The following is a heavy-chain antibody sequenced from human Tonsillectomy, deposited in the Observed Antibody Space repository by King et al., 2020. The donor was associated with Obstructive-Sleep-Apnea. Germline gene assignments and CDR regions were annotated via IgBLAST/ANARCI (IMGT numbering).Heavy chain of an antibody. D-gene: IGHD5-18*01. CDR1: GGTFSSYA. Sequence: VQLVESGAEVKKPGSSVKVSCKTSGGTFSSYAISWVRQAPGQGLEWMGGIIPILGTANYAQKFQGRVTNTADESTSTAYIGLSSLRSEDTAVYYCAVDSYGKYYYYAVDVWGQGTTVIVS. CDR2: IIPILGTA. CDR3: AVDSYGKYYYYAVDV. V-gene: IGHV1-69*01. J-gene: IGHJ6*02.